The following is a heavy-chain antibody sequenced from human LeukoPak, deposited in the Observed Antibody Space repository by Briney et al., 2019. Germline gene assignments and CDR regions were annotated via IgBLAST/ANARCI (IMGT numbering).Heavy chain of an antibody. Sequence: GRSLRLSCAASGFTSSNAWMSWVRQAPGKGLEWVGRIKSKTDGGTTDYAAPVKGRFTISRDDSKNTLYLQMNSLKTEDTAVYYCTTDPHTMVRGANHLRRFDYWGQGTLVTVSS. CDR1: GFTSSNAW. J-gene: IGHJ4*02. D-gene: IGHD3-10*01. CDR2: IKSKTDGGTT. V-gene: IGHV3-15*01. CDR3: TTDPHTMVRGANHLRRFDY.